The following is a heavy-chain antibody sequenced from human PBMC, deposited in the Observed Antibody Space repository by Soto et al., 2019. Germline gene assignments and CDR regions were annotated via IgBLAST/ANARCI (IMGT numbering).Heavy chain of an antibody. J-gene: IGHJ6*02. V-gene: IGHV3-11*06. CDR1: GFTFSDYY. CDR2: ISSSSSYT. Sequence: GGSLRLSCAASGFTFSDYYMSWIRQAPGKGLEWVSYISSSSSYTNYADSVKGRFTISRDNAKNSLYLQMNSLRAEDTAVYYCAREGYYGSGSYSLSGYYYYGMDVWGQGTTVTVSS. CDR3: AREGYYGSGSYSLSGYYYYGMDV. D-gene: IGHD3-10*01.